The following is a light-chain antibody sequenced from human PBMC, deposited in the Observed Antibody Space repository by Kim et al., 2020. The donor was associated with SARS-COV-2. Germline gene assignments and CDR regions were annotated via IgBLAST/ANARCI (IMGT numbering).Light chain of an antibody. V-gene: IGLV4-60*03. Sequence: CTLSSGHSSYIIAWHQQQPGKAPRYLMKLEGSGSYNKGSGVPDRFSGSSSGADRYLTISNLQSEDEADYYCETWDSNIWVFGGGTKLTVL. CDR3: ETWDSNIWV. CDR2: LEGSGSY. J-gene: IGLJ3*02. CDR1: SGHSSYI.